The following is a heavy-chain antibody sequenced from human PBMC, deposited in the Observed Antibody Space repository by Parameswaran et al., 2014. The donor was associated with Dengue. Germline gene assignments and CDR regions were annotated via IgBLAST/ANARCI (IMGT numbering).Heavy chain of an antibody. J-gene: IGHJ1*01. D-gene: IGHD3-22*01. CDR3: ARVGLYDSYVQY. V-gene: IGHV3-48*03. Sequence: WIRQPPGKGLEWLSYISGSGTTIYYADSVKGRFTISRDNVKKSVFLQMNNLRADDSAVYFCARVGLYDSYVQYWGQGTLVTVSS. CDR2: ISGSGTTI.